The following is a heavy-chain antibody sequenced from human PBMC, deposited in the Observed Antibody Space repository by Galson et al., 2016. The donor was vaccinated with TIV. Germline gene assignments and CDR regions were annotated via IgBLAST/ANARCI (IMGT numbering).Heavy chain of an antibody. CDR3: ARDRAYIGSYLRLEHFYGMDV. J-gene: IGHJ6*02. D-gene: IGHD1-26*01. CDR2: ISSSGSII. Sequence: SLRLSCAASGFTFSDYYMSWIRQAPGKGLEWVSYISSSGSIIYYADSVKGRFTISRDNAKNSLYLQMNSLRAEDTAVYYCARDRAYIGSYLRLEHFYGMDVWGQGTTVTASS. V-gene: IGHV3-11*01. CDR1: GFTFSDYY.